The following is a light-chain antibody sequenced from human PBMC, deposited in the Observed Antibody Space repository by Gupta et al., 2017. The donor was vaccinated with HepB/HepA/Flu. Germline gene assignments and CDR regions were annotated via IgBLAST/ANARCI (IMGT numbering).Light chain of an antibody. V-gene: IGKV1-9*01. CDR3: QQHNTYPLT. J-gene: IGKJ4*01. CDR1: QGISSY. Sequence: DIQLTQSPSFLSASVGDRVTITCQASQGISSYLAWYQQISGKAPRLLIYSASTLQSGVPSRFSGNGSGTEYTLTISSLQPEDFATYFCQQHNTYPLTFGGGTKVEIK. CDR2: SAS.